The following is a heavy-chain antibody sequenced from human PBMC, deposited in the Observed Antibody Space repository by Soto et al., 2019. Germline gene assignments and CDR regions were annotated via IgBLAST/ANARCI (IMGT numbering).Heavy chain of an antibody. V-gene: IGHV3-23*01. CDR2: ISASGEKP. CDR1: GFAFSDYP. CDR3: AKLEWLEFGGDY. J-gene: IGHJ4*02. D-gene: IGHD6-19*01. Sequence: EVHLLESGGGVVQPGKSLKISCATSGFAFSDYPMTWVRQPPGQGLEWVSGISASGEKPYYADSVKGRFTISRDNSKNTLSLRMNSLRVEDTDIYYCAKLEWLEFGGDYWGQGTLVTVSS.